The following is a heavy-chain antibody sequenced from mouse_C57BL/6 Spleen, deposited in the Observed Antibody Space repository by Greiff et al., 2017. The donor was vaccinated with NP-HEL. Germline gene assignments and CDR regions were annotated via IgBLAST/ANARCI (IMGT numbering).Heavy chain of an antibody. D-gene: IGHD2-12*01. V-gene: IGHV1-80*01. J-gene: IGHJ4*01. CDR2: IYPGDGDT. CDR3: ARRGIGRHYAMDY. Sequence: QVQLKESGAELVKPGASVKISCKASGYAFSSYWMNWVKQRPGKGLEWIGQIYPGDGDTNYNGKFKGKATLTADKSSSTAYMQLSSLTSEDSAVYFCARRGIGRHYAMDYWGQGTSVTVAS. CDR1: GYAFSSYW.